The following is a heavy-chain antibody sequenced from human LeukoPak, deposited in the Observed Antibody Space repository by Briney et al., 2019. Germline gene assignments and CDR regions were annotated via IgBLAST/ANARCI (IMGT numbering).Heavy chain of an antibody. Sequence: GGSLRLSCAASGFTFSSYDMHWVRQATGKGLEWVSAIGTAGDTYYPGSVKGRFTISRENAKNSLYLQMNSLRAGDTAVYYCARGTDPYAFDIWGQGTMVTVSS. CDR1: GFTFSSYD. CDR2: IGTAGDT. CDR3: ARGTDPYAFDI. J-gene: IGHJ3*02. D-gene: IGHD1-14*01. V-gene: IGHV3-13*01.